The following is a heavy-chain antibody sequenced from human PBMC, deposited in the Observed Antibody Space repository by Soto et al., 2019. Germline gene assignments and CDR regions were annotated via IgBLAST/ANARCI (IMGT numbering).Heavy chain of an antibody. D-gene: IGHD6-13*01. J-gene: IGHJ4*02. Sequence: QVELVQSGTEVKKPGASVKVSCKASGYTFADYGISWVRQAPRQGLEWMGWMSVYNENANYAQKFQDRVTMTTDISTSTAYMELMSLTSDDTAMYFCARCRTESSSCEYWGQGTLVIVPS. V-gene: IGHV1-18*01. CDR3: ARCRTESSSCEY. CDR1: GYTFADYG. CDR2: MSVYNENA.